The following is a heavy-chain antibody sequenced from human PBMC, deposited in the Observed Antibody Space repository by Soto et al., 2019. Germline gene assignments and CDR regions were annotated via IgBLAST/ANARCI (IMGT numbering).Heavy chain of an antibody. CDR3: ARERWIGGEAARPLDY. J-gene: IGHJ4*02. CDR2: IIPIFGTA. CDR1: GGTFSSYA. D-gene: IGHD6-6*01. Sequence: SLKVSCKASGGTFSSYAISWVRQAPGQGLEWMGGIIPIFGTANYAQKFQGRVTITADESTSTAYMELSSLRSEDTAVYYCARERWIGGEAARPLDYWGQGTLVTVSS. V-gene: IGHV1-69*13.